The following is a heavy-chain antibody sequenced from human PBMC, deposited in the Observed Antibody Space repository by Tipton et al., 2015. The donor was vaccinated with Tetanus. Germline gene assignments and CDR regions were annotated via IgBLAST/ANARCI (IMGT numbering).Heavy chain of an antibody. CDR2: ISDSGGTT. Sequence: SLRLSCETSGFSFRNFGMSWVRQAPGKGLEWVSSISDSGGTTYYAGSVKGRFTLSRDNSKNTLFLHMDPLRAEDTAVYYCAKEVDVSSGWRNFDYWGQGTLVTVSS. CDR1: GFSFRNFG. D-gene: IGHD6-19*01. J-gene: IGHJ4*02. V-gene: IGHV3-23*01. CDR3: AKEVDVSSGWRNFDY.